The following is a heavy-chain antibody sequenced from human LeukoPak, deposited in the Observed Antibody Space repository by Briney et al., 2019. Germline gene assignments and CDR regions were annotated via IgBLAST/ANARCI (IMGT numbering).Heavy chain of an antibody. D-gene: IGHD7-27*01. Sequence: SQTLSLTCTVSGGSIGSGSYYWRWIRQPAGKGLEWIGRIYTSGSTNYNPSLKSRVTISVDTSKNQFSLKLSSVTAADTAVYYCAREELGIDYWGQGTLVTVSS. CDR1: GGSIGSGSYY. CDR3: AREELGIDY. J-gene: IGHJ4*02. CDR2: IYTSGST. V-gene: IGHV4-61*02.